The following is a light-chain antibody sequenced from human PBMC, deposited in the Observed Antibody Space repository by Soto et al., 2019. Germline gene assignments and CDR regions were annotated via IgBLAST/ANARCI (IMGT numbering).Light chain of an antibody. Sequence: QSALTQPASVSGSPGQSITISCTGTNSDVGGYNYVSWYQQRPGKAPKLIISEVSARPSGVSNRFSGSKSGNTASLTISGLQAEDAAGYFCSSYTSRSTLVFGVGTKLTVL. CDR2: EVS. V-gene: IGLV2-14*01. CDR3: SSYTSRSTLV. J-gene: IGLJ3*02. CDR1: NSDVGGYNY.